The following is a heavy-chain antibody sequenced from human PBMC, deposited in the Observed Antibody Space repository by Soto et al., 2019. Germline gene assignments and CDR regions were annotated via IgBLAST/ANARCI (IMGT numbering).Heavy chain of an antibody. D-gene: IGHD5-12*01. CDR2: ISGSGGST. CDR1: GFTFSSYA. CDR3: SRDESARGYCGYDAGLDY. J-gene: IGHJ4*02. V-gene: IGHV3-23*01. Sequence: GGSLRLSCAASGFTFSSYAMSWVRQAPGKGLEWVSAISGSGGSTYYADSVKGRFTIFRDNSKNTLYLQMNSLRAEDTAVYYCSRDESARGYCGYDAGLDYWGQGTLVTVSS.